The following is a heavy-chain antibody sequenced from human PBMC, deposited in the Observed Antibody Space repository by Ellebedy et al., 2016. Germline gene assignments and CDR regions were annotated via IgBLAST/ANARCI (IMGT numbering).Heavy chain of an antibody. CDR2: ISAYNGNT. V-gene: IGHV1-18*01. J-gene: IGHJ3*02. CDR1: GGTFSSYA. D-gene: IGHD3-22*01. CDR3: ARDFPYYYDSSGYLMSGGGSRKKTDAFDI. Sequence: ASVKVSCKASGGTFSSYAISWVRQAPGQGLEWMGWISAYNGNTNYAQKLQGRVTMTTDTSTSTAYMELRSLRSDDTAVYYCARDFPYYYDSSGYLMSGGGSRKKTDAFDIWGQGTMVTVSS.